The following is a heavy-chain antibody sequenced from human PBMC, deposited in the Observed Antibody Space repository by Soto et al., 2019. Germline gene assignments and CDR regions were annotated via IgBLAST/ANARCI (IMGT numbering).Heavy chain of an antibody. J-gene: IGHJ1*01. CDR3: AGTYFGSGSYSY. V-gene: IGHV4-39*02. CDR2: IHYDGRT. CDR1: GGSISGTNEY. Sequence: QLQLQESGPGLVEPSETLSLTCTVSGGSISGTNEYWGWIRQPPGKGLEWIASIHYDGRTYYTPSLKSRLTISADTSENHFSLKLSAVTAADTAVYYCAGTYFGSGSYSYWGQGTLVIVSS. D-gene: IGHD3-10*01.